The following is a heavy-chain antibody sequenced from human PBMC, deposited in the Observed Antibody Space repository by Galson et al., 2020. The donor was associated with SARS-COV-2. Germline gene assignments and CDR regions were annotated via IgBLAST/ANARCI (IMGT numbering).Heavy chain of an antibody. D-gene: IGHD3-9*01. V-gene: IGHV3-15*01. CDR3: TTAQGWGRYFDWLYHYYYYGMDV. Sequence: GGSLRLSCAASGFTFSNAWMSWVRQAPGKGLEWVGRINSKTDGGTKDYAAPVKGRFTISRDDSKNTLYLQMNSLKTEDTAVYYCTTAQGWGRYFDWLYHYYYYGMDVWGQGTTVTVSS. CDR1: GFTFSNAW. J-gene: IGHJ6*02. CDR2: INSKTDGGTK.